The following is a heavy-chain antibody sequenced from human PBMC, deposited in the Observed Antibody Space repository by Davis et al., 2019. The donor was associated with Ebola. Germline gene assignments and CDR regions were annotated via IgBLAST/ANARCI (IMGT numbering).Heavy chain of an antibody. CDR3: ARVSPYYYYDSSGYYSLANYFDY. J-gene: IGHJ4*02. V-gene: IGHV4-59*01. CDR1: GGSISSYY. CDR2: IYYSGST. Sequence: GSLRLSCTVSGGSISSYYWSWIRQPPGKGLEWIGYIYYSGSTNYNPSLKSRVTISVDTSKNQFSLKLSSVTAADTAVYYCARVSPYYYYDSSGYYSLANYFDYWGQGTLVTVSS. D-gene: IGHD3-22*01.